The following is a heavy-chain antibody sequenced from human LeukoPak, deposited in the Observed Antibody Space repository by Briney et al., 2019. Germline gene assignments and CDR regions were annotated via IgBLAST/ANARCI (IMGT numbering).Heavy chain of an antibody. J-gene: IGHJ4*02. CDR1: GITLSNYG. CDR3: ARVVGSYDYGGNQGSDY. CDR2: ISSSSSYI. D-gene: IGHD4-23*01. Sequence: GGSLRLSCAVSGITLSNYGMSWVRQAPGKGLEWVSSISSSSSYIYYADSVKGRFTISRDNAKNSLYLQMNSLRAEDTAVYYCARVVGSYDYGGNQGSDYWGQGTLVTVSS. V-gene: IGHV3-21*01.